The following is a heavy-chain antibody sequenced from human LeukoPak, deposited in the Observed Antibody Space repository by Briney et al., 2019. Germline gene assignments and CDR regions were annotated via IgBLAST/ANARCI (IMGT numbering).Heavy chain of an antibody. D-gene: IGHD7-27*01. CDR3: ARRILGTFDY. V-gene: IGHV3-30-3*01. CDR1: GFTFSSYA. CDR2: ISYDGSNK. Sequence: PGGSLRLSCAASGFTFSSYAMHWVRQAPGKGLEWVAVISYDGSNKYYADSVKGRFTISRDNAKNSLYLQMNSLRAEDTAVYYCARRILGTFDYWGQGTLVTVSS. J-gene: IGHJ4*02.